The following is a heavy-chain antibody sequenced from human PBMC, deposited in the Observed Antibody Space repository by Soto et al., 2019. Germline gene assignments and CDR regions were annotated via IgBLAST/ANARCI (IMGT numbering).Heavy chain of an antibody. CDR1: GFTFSSYA. J-gene: IGHJ6*02. D-gene: IGHD4-17*01. CDR2: ISGSGGST. V-gene: IGHV3-23*01. Sequence: EVQLLESGGGLVQPGGSLRLSCAASGFTFSSYAMSWVRQAPGKGLEWVSAISGSGGSTYYADAVKGRFTISRDNSKNPLYLQMNSLRAEDTAVYYCAKDLNRLQGDYGYYYYYGMDVWGQGTTVTVSS. CDR3: AKDLNRLQGDYGYYYYYGMDV.